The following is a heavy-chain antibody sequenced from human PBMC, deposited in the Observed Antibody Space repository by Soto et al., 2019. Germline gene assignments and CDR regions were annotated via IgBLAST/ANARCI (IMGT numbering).Heavy chain of an antibody. V-gene: IGHV4-39*02. CDR2: IYYSGST. Sequence: PSETLSLTCTVSGGSISSSSYSWGWIRQPPGKGLEWIGSIYYSGSTYYNPSLKSRVTISVDTSKNQFSLKLSSVTAADTAVYYCAREISYVSGGHLYYGMDVLGQGTAVTVSS. CDR1: GGSISSSSYS. J-gene: IGHJ6*02. D-gene: IGHD3-16*01. CDR3: AREISYVSGGHLYYGMDV.